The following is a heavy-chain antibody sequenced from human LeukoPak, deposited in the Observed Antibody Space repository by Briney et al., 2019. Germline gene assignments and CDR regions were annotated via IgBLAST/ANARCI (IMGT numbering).Heavy chain of an antibody. CDR1: GFPVSSNY. CDR3: ARVRSSSGYFDY. CDR2: IYSGGST. Sequence: GSLRPFRAAFGFPVSSNYMSWVRQAPGEGVGWVSVIYSGGSTYYADSVKGRFTISRDNSKNTLYLQMNSLRAEDTAVYYCARVRSSSGYFDYWGQGTLVTVSS. D-gene: IGHD6-25*01. J-gene: IGHJ4*02. V-gene: IGHV3-53*01.